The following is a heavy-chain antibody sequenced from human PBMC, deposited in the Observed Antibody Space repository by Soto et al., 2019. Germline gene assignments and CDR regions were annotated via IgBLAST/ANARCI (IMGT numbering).Heavy chain of an antibody. Sequence: ASVKVSCKSSGYTFTGYYMHWVRQAPGQGLEWMGWINPNSGGTNYAQKFQGWVTMTRDTSISTAYMELSRLRSDDTAVYYCAISSSWHYYFDYWGQGTLVTVSS. CDR1: GYTFTGYY. CDR3: AISSSWHYYFDY. D-gene: IGHD6-13*01. V-gene: IGHV1-2*04. J-gene: IGHJ4*02. CDR2: INPNSGGT.